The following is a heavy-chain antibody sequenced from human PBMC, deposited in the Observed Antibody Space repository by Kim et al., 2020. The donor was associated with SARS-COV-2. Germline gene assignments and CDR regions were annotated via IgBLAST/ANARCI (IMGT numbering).Heavy chain of an antibody. Sequence: GGSLRLSCAASGFTFSDYYMSWIRQAPGKGLEWVSYISSSGSTIYYADSVKGRFTISRDNAKNSLYLQMNSLRAEDTAVYYCARTYSSGWGYYYGMDVWGQGTTVTVSS. J-gene: IGHJ6*02. CDR3: ARTYSSGWGYYYGMDV. CDR2: ISSSGSTI. CDR1: GFTFSDYY. V-gene: IGHV3-11*04. D-gene: IGHD6-19*01.